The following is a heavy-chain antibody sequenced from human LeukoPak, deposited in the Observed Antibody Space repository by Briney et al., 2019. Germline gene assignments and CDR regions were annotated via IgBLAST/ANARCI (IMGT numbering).Heavy chain of an antibody. CDR3: ARVAFTWEPNYYYYYYMDV. D-gene: IGHD1-26*01. V-gene: IGHV3-21*01. CDR2: ISSSSSYI. Sequence: GGSLRLSCAASGFTFSSYSMNWVRQAPGKGLEWVSSISSSSSYIYYADSVKGRFTISRDNAKNSLYLQMNSLRAEDTAVYYCARVAFTWEPNYYYYYYMDVWGKGTTVTVSS. J-gene: IGHJ6*03. CDR1: GFTFSSYS.